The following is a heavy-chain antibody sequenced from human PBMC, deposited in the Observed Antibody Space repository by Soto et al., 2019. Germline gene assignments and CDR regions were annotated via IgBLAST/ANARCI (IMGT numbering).Heavy chain of an antibody. CDR2: IYHSGST. CDR3: ARDFLRTEGAFDI. CDR1: SGSISSSNW. V-gene: IGHV4-4*02. D-gene: IGHD4-17*01. J-gene: IGHJ3*02. Sequence: PSETLSLTCAVSSGSISSSNWWSWVRQPPGKGLEWIGEIYHSGSTNYNPSLKSRVTISVDKSKNQFSLKLSSVTAADTAVYYCARDFLRTEGAFDIWGQGTMVTVSS.